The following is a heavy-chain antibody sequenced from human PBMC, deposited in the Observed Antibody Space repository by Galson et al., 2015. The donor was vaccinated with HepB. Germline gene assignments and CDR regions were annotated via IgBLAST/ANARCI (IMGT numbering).Heavy chain of an antibody. J-gene: IGHJ4*02. CDR1: GFSCSGYW. CDR2: VSEAGSEK. Sequence: SLRLSCAVSGFSCSGYWMAWVRQAPGKGLEWVGTVSEAGSEKFYVESVTGRFTISRDNAEKSVFLHMSSLTGEDTAVYYCVRGTKDLDDKLTGFDYWGRGTLVTVSA. V-gene: IGHV3-7*03. D-gene: IGHD3-9*01. CDR3: VRGTKDLDDKLTGFDY.